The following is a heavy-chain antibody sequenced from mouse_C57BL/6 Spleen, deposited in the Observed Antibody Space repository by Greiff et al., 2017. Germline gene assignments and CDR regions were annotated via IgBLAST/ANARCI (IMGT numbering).Heavy chain of an antibody. Sequence: DVMLVESGGGLVQPGGSLSLSCAASGFTFTDYYMSWVRPPPGKALEWLGFIRNKANGYTTEYSASVKGRFTISRDNSQSILYLQMNALRAEDSATYYCARLTGTTYYFDYWGQGTTLTVSS. J-gene: IGHJ2*01. CDR3: ARLTGTTYYFDY. CDR1: GFTFTDYY. V-gene: IGHV7-3*01. CDR2: IRNKANGYTT. D-gene: IGHD4-1*01.